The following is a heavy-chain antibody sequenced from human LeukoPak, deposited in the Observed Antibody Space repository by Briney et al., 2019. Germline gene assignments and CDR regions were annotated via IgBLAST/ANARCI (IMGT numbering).Heavy chain of an antibody. CDR1: GFTFSSYW. Sequence: GGSLRLSCAASGFTFSSYWMHWVRQAPVKGLVWVSRIKGDGSISYADSVKGRFTISRDNAKNTLYMQMNSLRAEDTAVYYCARARDGYNYLYFDYWGQGSLVTVSS. D-gene: IGHD5-24*01. CDR3: ARARDGYNYLYFDY. V-gene: IGHV3-74*01. J-gene: IGHJ4*02. CDR2: IKGDGSI.